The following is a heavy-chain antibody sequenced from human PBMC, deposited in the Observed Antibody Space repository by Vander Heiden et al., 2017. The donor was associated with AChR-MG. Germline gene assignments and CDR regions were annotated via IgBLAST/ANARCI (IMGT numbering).Heavy chain of an antibody. CDR3: AGNIVLMVYAINWFDP. CDR2: IIPIFGTA. J-gene: IGHJ5*02. CDR1: GGTFSSYA. Sequence: QVQLVQSGAEVKKPGSSVKVSCKASGGTFSSYAISWVRQAPGQGLEWMGGIIPIFGTANYAQKFQGRVTITADESTSTAYMELSSLRSEDTAVYYCAGNIVLMVYAINWFDPWGQGTLVTVSS. D-gene: IGHD2-8*01. V-gene: IGHV1-69*01.